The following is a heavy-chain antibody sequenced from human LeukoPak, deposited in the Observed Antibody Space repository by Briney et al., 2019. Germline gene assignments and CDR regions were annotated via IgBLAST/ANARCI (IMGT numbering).Heavy chain of an antibody. Sequence: PSETLSLTCTVSGGSISSYYWTWIRQPAGKGLEWIGRIYTSGSTNYNPSLKSRVTMSVDTSKNQFSLKLSSVTAADTAVYYCARGNSENIRYCSSISCYKADYNWFDPWGQGTLVTVSS. CDR2: IYTSGST. J-gene: IGHJ5*02. CDR3: ARGNSENIRYCSSISCYKADYNWFDP. V-gene: IGHV4-4*07. CDR1: GGSISSYY. D-gene: IGHD2-2*02.